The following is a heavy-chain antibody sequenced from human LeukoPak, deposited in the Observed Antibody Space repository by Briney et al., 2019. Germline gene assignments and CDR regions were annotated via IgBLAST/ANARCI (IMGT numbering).Heavy chain of an antibody. D-gene: IGHD6-19*01. Sequence: ASETLSLTCAVYGGSFSGYYWSWIRQPAGKGLEWIGRIYTSGSTNYNPSLKSRVTMSVDTSKNQFSLKLSSVTAADTAVYYCARARMGVAGLFFDYWGQGTLVTVSS. J-gene: IGHJ4*02. CDR2: IYTSGST. CDR3: ARARMGVAGLFFDY. CDR1: GGSFSGYY. V-gene: IGHV4-59*10.